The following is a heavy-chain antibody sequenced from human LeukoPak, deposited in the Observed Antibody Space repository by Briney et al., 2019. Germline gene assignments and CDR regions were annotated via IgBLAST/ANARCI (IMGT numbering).Heavy chain of an antibody. V-gene: IGHV4-39*07. CDR3: ARLETAIVEN. Sequence: SETLSLTCTVSGVSISSSADYWGWVRQPPGKRLEWIGSIYYSGTTYYNPSLKSRVTISLDTSKNQFSLKLSSVTAADTALYYCARLETAIVENWGQGTLVTVSS. J-gene: IGHJ4*02. CDR2: IYYSGTT. D-gene: IGHD2-21*02. CDR1: GVSISSSADY.